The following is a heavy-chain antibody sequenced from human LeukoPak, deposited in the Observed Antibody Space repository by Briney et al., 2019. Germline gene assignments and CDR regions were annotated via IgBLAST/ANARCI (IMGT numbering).Heavy chain of an antibody. Sequence: GGSLRLSCAASGFTFGSYGMTWACQAPGQGLEWVANMKHDGIEKYYVDSVKGRFTISRDNTKNSLYLQMNSLRAEDTAVYYCAREGREVYNYPALDFWGQGILVTVSS. V-gene: IGHV3-7*05. D-gene: IGHD5-24*01. CDR1: GFTFGSYG. J-gene: IGHJ4*02. CDR2: MKHDGIEK. CDR3: AREGREVYNYPALDF.